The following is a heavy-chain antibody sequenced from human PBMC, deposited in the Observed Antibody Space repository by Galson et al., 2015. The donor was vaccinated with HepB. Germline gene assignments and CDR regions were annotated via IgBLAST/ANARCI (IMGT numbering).Heavy chain of an antibody. CDR3: ARDYPGGDYEGGAYDY. D-gene: IGHD4-17*01. CDR2: IYSGDST. Sequence: SLRLSCAASGFTVSSNYMSWVRQAPGKGLEWVSVIYSGDSTYYADSVKGRFTISRDNSKNTLYLQMNSLRAEDTAVYYCARDYPGGDYEGGAYDYWGQGTLVTVSS. V-gene: IGHV3-66*01. J-gene: IGHJ4*02. CDR1: GFTVSSNY.